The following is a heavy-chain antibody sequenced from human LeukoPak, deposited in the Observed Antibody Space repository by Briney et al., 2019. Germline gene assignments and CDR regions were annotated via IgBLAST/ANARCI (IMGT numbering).Heavy chain of an antibody. CDR3: AKDLTSGLLSDAFDV. V-gene: IGHV3-23*01. CDR2: ISGSGGST. Sequence: ETLSLTCTVSGGSISSYYWSWIRQPPGKGLEWVSAISGSGGSTFYADSVKGRFTISRDNSRNTLYLHMNSLRAEDTAVYYCAKDLTSGLLSDAFDVWGQGTMVTVSS. CDR1: GGSISSYY. D-gene: IGHD2-15*01. J-gene: IGHJ3*01.